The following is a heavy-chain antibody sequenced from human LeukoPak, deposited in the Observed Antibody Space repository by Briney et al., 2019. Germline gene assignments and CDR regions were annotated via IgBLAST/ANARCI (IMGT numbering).Heavy chain of an antibody. CDR2: INHSGST. Sequence: GSLRLSCAASGFTFSSYSMNWVRQAPGKGLEWIGEINHSGSTNYNPSLKSRVTISVDTSKNQFSLKLSSVTAADTAVYYCARGRTEGIAVAGTSLDYWGQGTLVTVSS. CDR3: ARGRTEGIAVAGTSLDY. CDR1: GFTFSSYS. D-gene: IGHD6-19*01. J-gene: IGHJ4*02. V-gene: IGHV4-34*01.